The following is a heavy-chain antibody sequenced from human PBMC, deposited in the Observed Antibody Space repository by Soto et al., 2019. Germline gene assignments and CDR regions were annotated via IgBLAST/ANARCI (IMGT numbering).Heavy chain of an antibody. D-gene: IGHD6-13*01. CDR2: ISSSGSTI. CDR1: GFTFSSYE. CDR3: ARVLRSSWSYYYYGMDV. Sequence: EVQLVESGGGLVQPGGSLRLSCAASGFTFSSYEMNWVRQAPGKGLEWVSYISSSGSTIYYADSVKGRFTISRDNAKNSLYLQMNSLRAEDTAVYYCARVLRSSWSYYYYGMDVWGQGTTVTVSS. V-gene: IGHV3-48*03. J-gene: IGHJ6*02.